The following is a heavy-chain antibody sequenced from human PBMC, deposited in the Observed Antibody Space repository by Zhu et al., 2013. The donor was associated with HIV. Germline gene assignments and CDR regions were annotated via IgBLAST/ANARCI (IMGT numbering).Heavy chain of an antibody. J-gene: IGHJ6*02. CDR1: GFTFSNAW. CDR3: TTWFRDDYYYGMDV. V-gene: IGHV3-15*01. D-gene: IGHD3-10*01. Sequence: VQLVESGGGLVKPGGSLRLSCAASGFTFSNAWMSWVRQAPGKGLEWVGRIKSKTDGGTTDYAAPVKGRFTISRDDSKNXLYLQMNSLKTXDTAVYYCTTWFRDDYYYGMDVWGQGTTVTVSS. CDR2: IKSKTDGGTT.